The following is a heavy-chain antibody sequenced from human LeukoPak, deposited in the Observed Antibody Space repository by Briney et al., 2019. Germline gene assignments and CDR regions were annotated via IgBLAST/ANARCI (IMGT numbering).Heavy chain of an antibody. CDR1: GFTFSSYS. Sequence: TGGSPRLSCAASGFTFSSYSMNWVRQAPGKGLEWVSSISSSSSYIYYADSVKGRFTISRDNAKNSLYLQMNSLRAEDTAVYYCARDVLTGTTDYWGQGTLVTVSS. D-gene: IGHD1-20*01. V-gene: IGHV3-21*01. CDR2: ISSSSSYI. CDR3: ARDVLTGTTDY. J-gene: IGHJ4*02.